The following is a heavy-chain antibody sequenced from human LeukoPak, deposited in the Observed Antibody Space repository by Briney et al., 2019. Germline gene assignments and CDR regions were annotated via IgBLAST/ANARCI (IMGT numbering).Heavy chain of an antibody. D-gene: IGHD3-3*01. Sequence: GGSLRLSCTASGFTFGDYAMSWVRQAPGKGLEWVGFIRSKAYGGTTEYAASVKGRFTISRDDSKSIAYLQTNSLKTEDTAVYYCTRAQGITIFGVVISPYYYYMDVWGKGTTVTVSS. J-gene: IGHJ6*03. CDR2: IRSKAYGGTT. CDR1: GFTFGDYA. CDR3: TRAQGITIFGVVISPYYYYMDV. V-gene: IGHV3-49*04.